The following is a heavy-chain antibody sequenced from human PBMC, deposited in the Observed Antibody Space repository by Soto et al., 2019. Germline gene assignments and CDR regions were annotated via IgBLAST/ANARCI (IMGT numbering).Heavy chain of an antibody. D-gene: IGHD6-6*01. CDR2: IRSKANSYAT. CDR3: TSXPSRSRSGSSGVGWFDP. Sequence: RGSLRLSCAASGFTFSCSAMHWVRQASGKGLEWVGRIRSKANSYATAYAASVKGRFAISRDDSKNTAYLQMNSLKTEDTAVYYCTSXPSRSRSGSSGVGWFDPWGQGTLVTVSS. V-gene: IGHV3-73*01. J-gene: IGHJ5*02. CDR1: GFTFSCSA.